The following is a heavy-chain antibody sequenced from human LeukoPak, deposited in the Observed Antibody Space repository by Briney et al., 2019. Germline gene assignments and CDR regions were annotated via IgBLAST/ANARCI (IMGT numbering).Heavy chain of an antibody. Sequence: GGSLRLSCAASGFMFSDYGMHWVHQAPGKGLEWVAVIWYDGSKTYYVDSVKGRFSISRDNSKNTLYLQMSSLKVEDTAIYYCARDPATVTSCFDCWGQGTLVTVSS. D-gene: IGHD4-17*01. J-gene: IGHJ4*02. CDR1: GFMFSDYG. V-gene: IGHV3-33*01. CDR3: ARDPATVTSCFDC. CDR2: IWYDGSKT.